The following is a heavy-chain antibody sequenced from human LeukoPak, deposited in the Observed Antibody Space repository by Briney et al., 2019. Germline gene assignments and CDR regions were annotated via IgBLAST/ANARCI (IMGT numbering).Heavy chain of an antibody. D-gene: IGHD1-7*01. J-gene: IGHJ3*02. CDR2: IYTSGST. CDR1: GGSISGYY. V-gene: IGHV4-4*07. Sequence: TSETLSLTCTVSGGSISGYYWSWIRQPAGKGLEWIGRIYTSGSTHYNPSLKSRVTMSVDTSKSQFSLKLSSVTAADTAVYYCARLITGTTTAFDIWGQGTMVTVSS. CDR3: ARLITGTTTAFDI.